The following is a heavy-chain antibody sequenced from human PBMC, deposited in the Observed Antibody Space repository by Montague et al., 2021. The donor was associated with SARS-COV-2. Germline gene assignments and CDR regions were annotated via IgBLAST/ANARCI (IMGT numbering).Heavy chain of an antibody. CDR1: GGSISSYY. Sequence: SETLSLTCTVSGGSISSYYWSWIRQPPGKGLEWIGYIHYSGSTNYNPSLKGRVTISVDTSKNQFSLRLSSVTAADTAVYYCARLEAGDCSGGSCYSSWFDPWGQGTLVTVSS. J-gene: IGHJ5*02. CDR3: ARLEAGDCSGGSCYSSWFDP. V-gene: IGHV4-59*08. D-gene: IGHD2-15*01. CDR2: IHYSGST.